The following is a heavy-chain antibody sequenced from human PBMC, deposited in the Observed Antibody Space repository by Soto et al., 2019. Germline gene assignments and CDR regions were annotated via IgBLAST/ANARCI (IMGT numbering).Heavy chain of an antibody. CDR1: GGSISSGDYY. CDR3: ARANRDYYDSSGYYYVPGGFDP. V-gene: IGHV4-30-4*01. D-gene: IGHD3-22*01. Sequence: SETLSLTCTVSGGSISSGDYYWSWIRQPPGKGLEWIGYIYYSGSTYYNPSLKSRVTISVDTSKNQFSLKLSSVTAADTAVYYCARANRDYYDSSGYYYVPGGFDPWGQGTLVTVSS. CDR2: IYYSGST. J-gene: IGHJ5*02.